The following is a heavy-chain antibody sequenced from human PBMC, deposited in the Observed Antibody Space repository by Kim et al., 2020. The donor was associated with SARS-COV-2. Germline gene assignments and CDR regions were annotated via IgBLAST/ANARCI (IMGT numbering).Heavy chain of an antibody. CDR3: SRDLAVAGPRTWKYYYYYYGMDV. J-gene: IGHJ6*02. CDR2: ISYDGSNK. CDR1: GFTFSSYA. Sequence: GGSLRLSCAASGFTFSSYAMHWVRQAPGKGLEWVAVISYDGSNKYYAYSVKGRFTISRDNSKNTLYLQMNSLRAEDTAVYYCSRDLAVAGPRTWKYYYYYYGMDVWGQGTTVTVSS. D-gene: IGHD6-19*01. V-gene: IGHV3-30-3*01.